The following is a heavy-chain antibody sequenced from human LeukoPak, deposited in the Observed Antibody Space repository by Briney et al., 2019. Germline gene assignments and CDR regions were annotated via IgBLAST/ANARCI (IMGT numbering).Heavy chain of an antibody. V-gene: IGHV3-21*01. CDR2: ISRSSSYI. CDR3: ARSPVSRKLDY. D-gene: IGHD1-14*01. CDR1: GFTFSSYS. Sequence: GWSLRLSCAASGFTFSSYSMNWVRQAPGKGLELFSSISRSSSYIYYADSVKGRFTISRVNAKNSLYLQMNSLRAEDTAVYYCARSPVSRKLDYWGQGTLVTVSS. J-gene: IGHJ4*02.